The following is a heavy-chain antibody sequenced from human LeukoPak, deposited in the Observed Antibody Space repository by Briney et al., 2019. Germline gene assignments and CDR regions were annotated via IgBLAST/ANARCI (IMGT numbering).Heavy chain of an antibody. J-gene: IGHJ1*01. V-gene: IGHV3-30-3*01. D-gene: IGHD4-11*01. CDR3: ARDGRGYYSIYFQD. CDR2: KSYDVNNK. CDR1: GFTFSSYT. Sequence: GGSLRLSCAASGFTFSSYTMHWVRQAPGKGLEWVAVKSYDVNNKYYAESVKGRFTISRDNSKNTVYLQMNSLRAEDTAVYYCARDGRGYYSIYFQDWGQGTLVTVSS.